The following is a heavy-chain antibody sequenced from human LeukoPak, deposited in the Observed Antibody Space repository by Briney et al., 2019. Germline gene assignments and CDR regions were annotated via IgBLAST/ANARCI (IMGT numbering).Heavy chain of an antibody. J-gene: IGHJ4*02. CDR3: TTGYCSGGGCYSFFY. Sequence: KPGGSLRLSCAGSGFTFSNAWMTWVRQAPGKGLEWVGRIKRRTDGGTTDYAAPVKDRVTISRDDSTNTLYLQMNSLKTEDTAVYYCTTGYCSGGGCYSFFYWGQGTLVTVSS. CDR2: IKRRTDGGTT. CDR1: GFTFSNAW. D-gene: IGHD2-15*01. V-gene: IGHV3-15*01.